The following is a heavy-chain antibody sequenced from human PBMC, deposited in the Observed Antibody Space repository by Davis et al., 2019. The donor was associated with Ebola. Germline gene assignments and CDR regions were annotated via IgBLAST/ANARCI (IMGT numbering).Heavy chain of an antibody. CDR2: ISAYNGNT. D-gene: IGHD6-19*01. V-gene: IGHV1-18*01. J-gene: IGHJ4*02. CDR1: GYTFTSYG. CDR3: ARGEQWLTFDY. Sequence: ALVKVSCKASGYTFTSYGISWVRQAPGQGLEWMGWISAYNGNTNYAQKLQGRVTITRDTSASTAYMELSSLRSEDTAVYYCARGEQWLTFDYWGQGTLVTVSS.